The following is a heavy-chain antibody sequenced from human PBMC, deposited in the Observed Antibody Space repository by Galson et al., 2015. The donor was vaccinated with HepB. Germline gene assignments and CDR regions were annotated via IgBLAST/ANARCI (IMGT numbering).Heavy chain of an antibody. CDR3: ARRDIGLDAFDI. CDR2: ISSSSSYT. D-gene: IGHD5-12*01. V-gene: IGHV3-11*03. Sequence: SLRLSCAASGFTFSDYYMSWIRQAPGKGLEWVSYISSSSSYTNYADSVKGRFTISRDNAKNSLYLQMNSLRAEDTAVYYCARRDIGLDAFDIWGQGTMVTVSS. CDR1: GFTFSDYY. J-gene: IGHJ3*02.